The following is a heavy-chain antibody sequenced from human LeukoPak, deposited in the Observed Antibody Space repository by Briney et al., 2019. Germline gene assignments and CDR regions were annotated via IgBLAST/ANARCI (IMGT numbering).Heavy chain of an antibody. CDR1: GFTFSSYG. Sequence: PGGSLRLSCAASGFTFSSYGMHWVRQATGKGLEWVAVISYDGSNKGYADSVKGRFTISRHNSKNTLYLQMNSLRAEDTAVYYCAIDYGDYASLDYRGQGTLVTVSS. J-gene: IGHJ4*02. D-gene: IGHD4-17*01. V-gene: IGHV3-30*03. CDR3: AIDYGDYASLDY. CDR2: ISYDGSNK.